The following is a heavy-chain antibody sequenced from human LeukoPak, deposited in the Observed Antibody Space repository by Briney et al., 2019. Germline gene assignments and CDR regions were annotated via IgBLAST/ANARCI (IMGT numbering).Heavy chain of an antibody. CDR3: ARGGNYWPQWWFDP. J-gene: IGHJ5*02. CDR1: GYSISSGYY. Sequence: SETLSLTCTVSGYSISSGYYWGWIRQPPGKGLEWIGSIYHSGSTYYNPSLKSRVTISVDTSKNQFSLKLSSVTPADTAVYYCARGGNYWPQWWFDPWGRGTLVSVSS. CDR2: IYHSGST. D-gene: IGHD1-26*01. V-gene: IGHV4-38-2*02.